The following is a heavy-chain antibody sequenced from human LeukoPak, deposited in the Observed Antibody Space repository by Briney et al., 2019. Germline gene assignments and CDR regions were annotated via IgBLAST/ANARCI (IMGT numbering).Heavy chain of an antibody. Sequence: SGTLSLTCAVSGGSISSSNWWSWVRQPPGKGLEWIGSMYYSGRTYYNPSLKSRVTISVDTSKNQVSLKLSSVTAADTAVYYCARQMPAFDPWGQGTLVTVSS. CDR3: ARQMPAFDP. CDR2: MYYSGRT. J-gene: IGHJ5*02. D-gene: IGHD2-2*01. V-gene: IGHV4-4*02. CDR1: GGSISSSNW.